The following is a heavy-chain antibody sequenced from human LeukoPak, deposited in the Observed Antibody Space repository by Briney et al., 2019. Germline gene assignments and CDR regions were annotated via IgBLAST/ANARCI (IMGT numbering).Heavy chain of an antibody. J-gene: IGHJ6*02. CDR1: GLSFGIYA. CDR3: ARDLGYGDTYGMDV. Sequence: PGRSLSLSCVLSGLSFGIYAVQWVRHAPGGGGEWVGFISYYGSNKYYADSVKGRFTISRDNSKNTLYLQMNSLRAEDTAVYYCARDLGYGDTYGMDVWGQGTTVTVSS. V-gene: IGHV3-30-3*01. D-gene: IGHD4-17*01. CDR2: ISYYGSNK.